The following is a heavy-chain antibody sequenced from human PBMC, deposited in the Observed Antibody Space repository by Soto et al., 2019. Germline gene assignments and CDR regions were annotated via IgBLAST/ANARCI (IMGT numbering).Heavy chain of an antibody. Sequence: GGSLRLSXAASGFTFSSYAMSWVRQAPGKGLEWVSAISGSGGSTYYADSVKGRFTISRDNSKNTLYLQMNSLRAEDTAVYYCAKEIGIAAPTEDYYYYGMDVWGQGTTVTVSS. D-gene: IGHD6-6*01. CDR1: GFTFSSYA. V-gene: IGHV3-23*01. CDR3: AKEIGIAAPTEDYYYYGMDV. CDR2: ISGSGGST. J-gene: IGHJ6*02.